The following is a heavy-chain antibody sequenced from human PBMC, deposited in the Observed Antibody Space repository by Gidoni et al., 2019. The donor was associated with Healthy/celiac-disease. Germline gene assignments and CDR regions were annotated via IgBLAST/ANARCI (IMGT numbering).Heavy chain of an antibody. CDR3: AEKRGLYDVWSGYPPFFDY. CDR1: GGTISSRSYY. J-gene: IGHJ4*02. D-gene: IGHD3-3*01. V-gene: IGHV4-39*07. Sequence: QLQLQEPGPGLVTPSETLSLTCTASGGTISSRSYYRGWIRQPPGKGLEWIGSIYYSGSTYYYPSLKSRVTRSVDSSTIQFSLKLSSVPAAATAVYYWAEKRGLYDVWSGYPPFFDYWGQGTLVTVSS. CDR2: IYYSGST.